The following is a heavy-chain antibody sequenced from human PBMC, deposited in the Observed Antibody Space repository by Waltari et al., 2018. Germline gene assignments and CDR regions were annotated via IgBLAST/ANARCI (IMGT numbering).Heavy chain of an antibody. V-gene: IGHV1-69*09. CDR1: GGNFSRYA. CDR2: IIPILGIA. D-gene: IGHD6-13*01. Sequence: QVQLVQSGAEVKKPGSSVKVSCKASGGNFSRYAISWVRQAPGQGLAWMGRIIPILGIANYAQKFQGRVTITADKSTSTAYMELSSLRSEDTAVYYCARFEYSSSWLSVDVWGQGTTVTVSS. J-gene: IGHJ6*02. CDR3: ARFEYSSSWLSVDV.